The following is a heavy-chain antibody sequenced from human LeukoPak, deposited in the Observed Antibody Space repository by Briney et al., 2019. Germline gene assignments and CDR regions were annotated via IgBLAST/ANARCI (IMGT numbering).Heavy chain of an antibody. CDR1: GYTLTELS. Sequence: SVKVSCKVSGYTLTELSMHWVRQAPGKGLEWMGGFDPEDGETIYAQKFQGRVTMTEDTSTDTAYMELSSLRSEDTAAYYCATEPGKAAAAGDYWGQGTLVTVSS. J-gene: IGHJ4*02. D-gene: IGHD6-13*01. V-gene: IGHV1-24*01. CDR3: ATEPGKAAAAGDY. CDR2: FDPEDGET.